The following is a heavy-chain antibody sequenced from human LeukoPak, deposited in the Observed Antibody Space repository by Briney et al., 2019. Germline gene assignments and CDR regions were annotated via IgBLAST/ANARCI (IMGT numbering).Heavy chain of an antibody. D-gene: IGHD1-26*01. CDR2: IYYSGST. CDR3: ARRVIEGGFDY. V-gene: IGHV4-39*07. Sequence: PSETLSLTCTVSGGSISSSSYYWGWIRQPPGKGLEWIGSIYYSGSTYYNPSLKSRVTISVDTSKNQFSLKLSSVTAADTAVYYCARRVIEGGFDYWGQGTLVTVSS. CDR1: GGSISSSSYY. J-gene: IGHJ4*02.